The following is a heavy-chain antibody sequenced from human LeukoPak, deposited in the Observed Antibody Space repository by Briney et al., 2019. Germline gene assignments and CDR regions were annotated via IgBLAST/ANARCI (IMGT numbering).Heavy chain of an antibody. CDR3: ARDSMVRGVPMVPYGMDV. J-gene: IGHJ6*01. V-gene: IGHV1-18*01. CDR1: GYTFTSYG. Sequence: GASVKVSCKASGYTFTSYGISWVRQAPGQGLEWMGWISAYNGNTNYAQKLQGRVTMTTDTSTSTAYMELRSLRSDDTAVYYCARDSMVRGVPMVPYGMDVWGQGTTVTVSS. CDR2: ISAYNGNT. D-gene: IGHD3-10*01.